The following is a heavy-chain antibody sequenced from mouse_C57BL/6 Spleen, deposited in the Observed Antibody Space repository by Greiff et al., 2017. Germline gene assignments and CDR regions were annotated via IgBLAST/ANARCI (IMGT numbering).Heavy chain of an antibody. D-gene: IGHD2-14*01. CDR3: ARGVPYYFDY. CDR2: IYPGSGST. CDR1: GYTFTSYW. V-gene: IGHV1-55*01. Sequence: QVQLKQSGAELVKPGASVKMSCKASGYTFTSYWITWVKQRPGHGLEWIGDIYPGSGSTNYNEKFKSKATLTVDTSSSTAYMQLSSLTSEDSAVYYCARGVPYYFDYWGQGTTLTVSS. J-gene: IGHJ2*01.